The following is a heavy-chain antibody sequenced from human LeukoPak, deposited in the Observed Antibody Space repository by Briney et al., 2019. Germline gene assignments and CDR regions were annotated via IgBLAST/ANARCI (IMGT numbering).Heavy chain of an antibody. CDR2: IFTSGHT. CDR3: ARAEEGHVNGYSAFWYFDL. CDR1: GGSICIGSHS. J-gene: IGHJ2*01. V-gene: IGHV4-61*02. D-gene: IGHD3-22*01. Sequence: SETLSLTCTVSGGSICIGSHSWSWIRQPAGKGLQWIGRIFTSGHTDYNPSLKSRVTISVDTSKNQFSLKMTSVTAADTAVYYCARAEEGHVNGYSAFWYFDLWGRGTLVTVSS.